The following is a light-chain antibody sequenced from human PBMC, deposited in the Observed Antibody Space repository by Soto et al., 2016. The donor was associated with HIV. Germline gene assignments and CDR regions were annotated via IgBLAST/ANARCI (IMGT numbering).Light chain of an antibody. CDR1: QSIGSW. CDR2: GAA. CDR3: QQANSFPMFT. V-gene: IGKV1-12*01. Sequence: DIQMTQSPSSVSASVGDRVTITCRTNQSIGSWLAWYQQKAGKAPKLLIYGAASLQSGVPSRFSGSGSGTEFTLTISSLQPEDLATYYCQQANSFPMFTFRPRTKVDIK. J-gene: IGKJ3*01.